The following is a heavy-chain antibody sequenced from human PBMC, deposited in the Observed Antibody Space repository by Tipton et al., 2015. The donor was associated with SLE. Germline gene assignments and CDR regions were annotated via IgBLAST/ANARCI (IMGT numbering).Heavy chain of an antibody. CDR1: GDSISSSSYY. Sequence: TLSLTCIVSGDSISSSSYYWGWIRQPPGKGLEWVGTVYYTGNTFYNPSLKSRVTISVATSKNQFSLKLRSMTAADTAVYYCARRGYKSWYFDLWGRGALVTVSS. CDR2: VYYTGNT. J-gene: IGHJ2*01. D-gene: IGHD5-24*01. V-gene: IGHV4-39*07. CDR3: ARRGYKSWYFDL.